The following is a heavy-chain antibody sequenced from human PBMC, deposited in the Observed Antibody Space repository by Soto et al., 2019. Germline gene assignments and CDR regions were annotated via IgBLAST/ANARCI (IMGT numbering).Heavy chain of an antibody. CDR3: ARFGPWDVFDKYFDY. CDR2: ISAYNGNT. V-gene: IGHV1-18*01. Sequence: ASVKVSCKASGYTFTSYGISWVRQAPGQGLEWMGWISAYNGNTNYAQKLQGRVTMTTDTSTSTAYMELRSLRSDDTAVYYCARFGPWDVFDKYFDYWGQGTLVTVSS. D-gene: IGHD1-26*01. CDR1: GYTFTSYG. J-gene: IGHJ4*02.